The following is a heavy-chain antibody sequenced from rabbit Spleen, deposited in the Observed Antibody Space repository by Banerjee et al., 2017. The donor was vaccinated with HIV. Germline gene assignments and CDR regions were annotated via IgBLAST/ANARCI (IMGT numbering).Heavy chain of an antibody. CDR2: IDPVFGIS. D-gene: IGHD2-1*01. Sequence: QEQLVESGGGLVQPGGSLKLSCKASGFDFSSYGVSWVRQAPGKGLEWIGYIDPVFGISCYASWVNGRFTISSHNAQNSLFLQLNSLTAADTATYFCVRDQAGDADYGPYYLNLWGPGTLVSVS. V-gene: IGHV1S47*01. J-gene: IGHJ4*01. CDR3: VRDQAGDADYGPYYLNL. CDR1: GFDFSSYG.